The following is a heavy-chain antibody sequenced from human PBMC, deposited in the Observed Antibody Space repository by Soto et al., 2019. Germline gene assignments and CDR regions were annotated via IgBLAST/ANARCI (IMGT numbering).Heavy chain of an antibody. D-gene: IGHD3-10*01. CDR2: ISGSGGST. V-gene: IGHV3-23*01. CDR3: AKDGWGGSGSYSDMEPYYYYYGMDV. CDR1: GFTFSSYA. J-gene: IGHJ6*02. Sequence: SGGSLRLSCAASGFTFSSYAMSWVRQAPGKGLEWVSAISGSGGSTYYADSVKGRFTISRDNSKNTLYLQMNSLGAEDTAVYYCAKDGWGGSGSYSDMEPYYYYYGMDVWGQGTTVTVSS.